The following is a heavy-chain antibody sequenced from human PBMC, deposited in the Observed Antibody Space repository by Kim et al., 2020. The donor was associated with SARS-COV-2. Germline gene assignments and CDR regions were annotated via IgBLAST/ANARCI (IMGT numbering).Heavy chain of an antibody. J-gene: IGHJ5*02. CDR3: ARGLSFDP. V-gene: IGHV1-3*01. CDR2: NGTT. Sequence: NGTTKYSQKCPDKVTITRDTSASAAYMELSSLRSEDTAVYYCARGLSFDPWGQGTLVTVSS.